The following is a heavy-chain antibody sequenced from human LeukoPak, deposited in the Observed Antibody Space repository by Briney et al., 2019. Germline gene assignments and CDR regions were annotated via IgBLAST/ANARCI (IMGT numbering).Heavy chain of an antibody. V-gene: IGHV1-18*01. CDR2: ISASNGDT. CDR3: ARASDFWSGYEYYYYYYYMDV. J-gene: IGHJ6*03. CDR1: GYTFNSYG. D-gene: IGHD3-3*01. Sequence: ASVKVSCQASGYTFNSYGIAWVRQAPGQGLEWMGWISASNGDTTYAQKFQGRVTMTTATPTNTAYMELRSLRSDDTAVYYCARASDFWSGYEYYYYYYYMDVWGKGTTVTVSS.